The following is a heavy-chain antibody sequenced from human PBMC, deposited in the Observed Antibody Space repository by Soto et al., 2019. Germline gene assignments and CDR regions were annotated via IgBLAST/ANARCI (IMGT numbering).Heavy chain of an antibody. Sequence: QVQLVQSGAEVKKPGASVKVSCKASGYTFTSYDINWVRQATGQGLEWMGWMNPNSGNTGYAQKCKGRVTMTRTTSISTAYMELSSLRSEDTAVYYCARERSAAGTGWFDPWGQGTLVTVSS. CDR2: MNPNSGNT. CDR1: GYTFTSYD. CDR3: ARERSAAGTGWFDP. D-gene: IGHD6-13*01. J-gene: IGHJ5*02. V-gene: IGHV1-8*01.